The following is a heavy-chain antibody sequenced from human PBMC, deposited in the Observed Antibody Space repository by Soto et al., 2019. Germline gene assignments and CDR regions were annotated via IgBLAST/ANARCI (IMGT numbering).Heavy chain of an antibody. Sequence: GGSLRISCASSGFTFSSYAMHWVRHGPGKGLDLLAVISYGGSNKYYADSVRGRFTISRDNAKNSLYLQMNSLRAEDTAVYYCAQIEIFGVVTRDYYYYGMDVWCQGTTVTVSS. CDR2: ISYGGSNK. D-gene: IGHD3-3*01. CDR3: AQIEIFGVVTRDYYYYGMDV. V-gene: IGHV3-30-3*01. J-gene: IGHJ6*02. CDR1: GFTFSSYA.